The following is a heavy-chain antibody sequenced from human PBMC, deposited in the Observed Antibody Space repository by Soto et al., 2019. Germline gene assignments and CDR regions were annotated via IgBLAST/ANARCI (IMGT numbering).Heavy chain of an antibody. D-gene: IGHD3-10*01. CDR3: VRDLNGSGDY. CDR2: IFHSLGA. CDR1: GCSTTRDY. Sequence: PETLSLNCTIYGCSTTRDYWSWIRQPPGKGLEWLGYIFHSLGAKYNPSLGSRGTISLDTSKNQLSLSLRSVTAADTAIYFCVRDLNGSGDYWGQGTLVTVSS. V-gene: IGHV4-59*01. J-gene: IGHJ4*02.